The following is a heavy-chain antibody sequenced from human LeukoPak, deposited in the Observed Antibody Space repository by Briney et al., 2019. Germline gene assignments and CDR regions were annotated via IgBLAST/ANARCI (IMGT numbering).Heavy chain of an antibody. J-gene: IGHJ3*02. CDR3: ARRDCSSTSCYVGEAFDI. Sequence: GESLKISCKGSGYSFTSYWIGWVRQMPGKGLEWMGTIYPGDSDTRYSPSFQGQVTISADKSISTAYLQWSSLKASDTAMYYCARRDCSSTSCYVGEAFDIWGQGTMVTVSS. CDR1: GYSFTSYW. CDR2: IYPGDSDT. V-gene: IGHV5-51*01. D-gene: IGHD2-2*01.